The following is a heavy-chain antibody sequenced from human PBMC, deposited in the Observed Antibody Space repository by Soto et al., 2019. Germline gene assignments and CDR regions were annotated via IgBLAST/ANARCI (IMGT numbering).Heavy chain of an antibody. J-gene: IGHJ6*02. V-gene: IGHV3-9*01. CDR1: GFTFDDYA. CDR2: ISWNSGSI. CDR3: AKGYCSSTSRPYYYCYYGMDV. Sequence: EVQLVESGGGLVQPGRSLRLSCAASGFTFDDYAMHWVRQAPGKGLEWVSGISWNSGSIGYADSVKGRFTISRDNAKNSLYLQMNSLGAEETALDYCAKGYCSSTSRPYYYCYYGMDVWGQGTTVTVSS. D-gene: IGHD2-2*01.